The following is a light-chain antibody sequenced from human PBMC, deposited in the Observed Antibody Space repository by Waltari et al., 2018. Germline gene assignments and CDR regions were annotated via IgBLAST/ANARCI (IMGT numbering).Light chain of an antibody. J-gene: IGKJ4*01. CDR3: QQYDISPLT. CDR1: PTIRTTY. V-gene: IGKV3-20*01. Sequence: EIVLTQSPGTLSLSPGEGATLSCRTSPTIRTTYLAWYQHKPGQAPTLLLYGTFSRATGIPDRFTGSGSGTDFSLTISSLEPEDFATYYCQQYDISPLTFGGGTKVEIK. CDR2: GTF.